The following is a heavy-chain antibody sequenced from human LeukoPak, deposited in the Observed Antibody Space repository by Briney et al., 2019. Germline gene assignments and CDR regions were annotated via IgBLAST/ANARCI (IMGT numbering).Heavy chain of an antibody. J-gene: IGHJ4*02. CDR2: ISASGGST. CDR1: GFTFSTYA. Sequence: GGSLRLSCAASGFTFSTYAMRWVREAPGKGLEWVASISASGGSTSYSDSVKGRFTISRNNSKNTLNPQMNRLRAEDTAECYSGAAEGDSWGQGNLVTVSS. CDR3: GAAEGDS. V-gene: IGHV3-23*01.